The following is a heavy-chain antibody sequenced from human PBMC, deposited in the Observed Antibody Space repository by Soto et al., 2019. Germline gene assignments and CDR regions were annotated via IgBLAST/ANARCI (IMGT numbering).Heavy chain of an antibody. V-gene: IGHV3-48*02. CDR1: GFTFSSYS. CDR3: ASGTDHSSGWYNPPVY. Sequence: GGSLRLSCAASGFTFSSYSMNWVRQAPGKGLEWVSYISSSSSTIYYADSVKGRFTISRDNAKNSLYLQMNSLRDEDTAVYYCASGTDHSSGWYNPPVYWGQGTLVTVSS. CDR2: ISSSSSTI. D-gene: IGHD6-19*01. J-gene: IGHJ4*02.